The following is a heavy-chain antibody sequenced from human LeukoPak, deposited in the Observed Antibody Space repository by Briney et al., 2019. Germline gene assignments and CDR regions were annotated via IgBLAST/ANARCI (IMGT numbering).Heavy chain of an antibody. CDR2: IKSKTDGGTT. Sequence: GGSLRLSCGASGFTFNNAWMSWVRQAPGKGLEWVGRIKSKTDGGTTDYAAPVKGRFTISRDDSKSTLYLQMNSLKTGDTAVYYCATDLTSLRCGGHCTFDYWGQGNLVTVSS. CDR1: GFTFNNAW. J-gene: IGHJ4*02. CDR3: ATDLTSLRCGGHCTFDY. D-gene: IGHD2-21*01. V-gene: IGHV3-15*01.